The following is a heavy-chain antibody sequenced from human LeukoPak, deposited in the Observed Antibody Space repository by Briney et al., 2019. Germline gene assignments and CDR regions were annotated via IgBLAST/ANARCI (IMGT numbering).Heavy chain of an antibody. Sequence: GASVKVSCKASGYTFTGYYMHWVRQAPGQGLEWMGWINPNSGGTNYAQKLQGRVTMTTDTSTSTAYMELRSLRSDDTAVYYCARLRPHYYGSGSFYPIYYYYYYMDVWGKGTTVTISS. CDR2: INPNSGGT. V-gene: IGHV1-2*02. CDR1: GYTFTGYY. CDR3: ARLRPHYYGSGSFYPIYYYYYYMDV. D-gene: IGHD3-10*01. J-gene: IGHJ6*03.